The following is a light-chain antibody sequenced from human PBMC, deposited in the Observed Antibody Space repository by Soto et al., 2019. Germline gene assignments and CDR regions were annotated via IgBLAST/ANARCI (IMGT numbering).Light chain of an antibody. CDR3: SSYTSSRTVV. V-gene: IGLV2-14*03. Sequence: QSALTQPASVSGSPGQSITISCTGSSSDVGGYNYVSWYQHHPVKAPIHMIYDVTNRPSGVSKRFSGSNSGNTAALTISGLQAEDEADYYCSSYTSSRTVVFGGGTKVTVL. CDR1: SSDVGGYNY. J-gene: IGLJ2*01. CDR2: DVT.